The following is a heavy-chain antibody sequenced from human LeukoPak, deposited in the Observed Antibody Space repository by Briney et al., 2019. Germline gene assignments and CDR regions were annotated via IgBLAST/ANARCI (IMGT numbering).Heavy chain of an antibody. CDR1: GGTFSSYA. V-gene: IGHV1-69*01. J-gene: IGHJ4*02. D-gene: IGHD5-18*01. CDR2: IIPIFGTA. Sequence: SVKVSCKASGGTFSSYAISWVRQAPGQGLEWMGGIIPIFGTANYAQKFQGRVTITADESTSTDYMELSSLRSEDTAVYYCARDMGRGGYSYGSVFGYWGQGTLVTVSS. CDR3: ARDMGRGGYSYGSVFGY.